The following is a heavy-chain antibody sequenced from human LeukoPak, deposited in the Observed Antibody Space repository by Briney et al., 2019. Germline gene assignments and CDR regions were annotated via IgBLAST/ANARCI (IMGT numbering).Heavy chain of an antibody. CDR2: INHSGST. CDR3: ARSRQWLEQTRRYYFDY. CDR1: GGSFSGYY. Sequence: PSETLSLTCAVYGGSFSGYYWSWIRQPPGKGLEWIGEINHSGSTNYNPSLKSRVTISVDTSKNQFSLKLSSVTAADTAVYYCARSRQWLEQTRRYYFDYWGQGTLVTVSS. D-gene: IGHD3-22*01. J-gene: IGHJ4*02. V-gene: IGHV4-34*01.